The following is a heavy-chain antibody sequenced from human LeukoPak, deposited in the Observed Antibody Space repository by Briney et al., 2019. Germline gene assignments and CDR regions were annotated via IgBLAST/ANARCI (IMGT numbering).Heavy chain of an antibody. CDR2: INPNSGGT. J-gene: IGHJ4*02. CDR3: ASVRGRLAARRGQFGY. V-gene: IGHV1-2*06. Sequence: ASVKVSCKASGYTFTGYYMHWVPQAPGQGLEWMGRINPNSGGTNYAQKFQGRVTMTRDTSISTAYMELSRLRSDDTAVYYCASVRGRLAARRGQFGYWGQGTLVTVSS. CDR1: GYTFTGYY. D-gene: IGHD6-6*01.